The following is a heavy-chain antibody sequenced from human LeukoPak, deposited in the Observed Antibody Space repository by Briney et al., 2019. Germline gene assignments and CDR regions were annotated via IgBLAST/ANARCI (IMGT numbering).Heavy chain of an antibody. CDR2: IRYDGSNK. V-gene: IGHV3-30*02. CDR1: GFTFSSYG. CDR3: AKDDAWVRYQD. D-gene: IGHD3-9*01. J-gene: IGHJ4*02. Sequence: PGGSLRLSCAASGFTFSSYGMHWVRQAPGKGLEWVAFIRYDGSNKYYANSVKGRFTVSRDNAKNTVDLQMNSLRAEDTAIYYCAKDDAWVRYQDWGQGTVVTVSS.